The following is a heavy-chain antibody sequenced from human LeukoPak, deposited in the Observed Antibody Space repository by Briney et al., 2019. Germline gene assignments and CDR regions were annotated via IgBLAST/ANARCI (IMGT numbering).Heavy chain of an antibody. CDR1: GGSFSGYY. J-gene: IGHJ6*02. CDR3: ARDRYRNWKLLYGMDV. Sequence: PSETLSLTCAVYGGSFSGYYWSWIRQPPGKGLEWIGEINHSGSTNYNPSLKSRVTISVDTSKNQFSLKLSSVTAADTAVYYCARDRYRNWKLLYGMDVWGQGTTVTVSS. D-gene: IGHD1-20*01. CDR2: INHSGST. V-gene: IGHV4-34*01.